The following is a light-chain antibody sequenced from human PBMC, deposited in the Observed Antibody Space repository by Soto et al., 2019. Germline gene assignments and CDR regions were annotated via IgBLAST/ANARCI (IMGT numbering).Light chain of an antibody. J-gene: IGKJ2*03. CDR3: MQVVQTRYS. V-gene: IGKV2-28*01. CDR1: QSLLYSNGYNY. CDR2: LGS. Sequence: DIVMTQSPLSLPVTPGEPASISCRSSQSLLYSNGYNYLDWYLQKPGQSPQLLIYLGSNRASGVPVRFSGSGSGTDFTLKISRVEAEDVGVYYCMQVVQTRYSFGQGTKLEIK.